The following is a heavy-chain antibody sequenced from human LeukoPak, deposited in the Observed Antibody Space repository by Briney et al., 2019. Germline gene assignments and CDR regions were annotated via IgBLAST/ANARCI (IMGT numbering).Heavy chain of an antibody. CDR2: IRYEGSNK. CDR3: AKDLPRQYYLDSTDYYLPGG. D-gene: IGHD3-22*01. Sequence: GGSLRLSCRASGFTFSTYGVQWLRQAPGKGLECVAFIRYEGSNKYHADSVKGRFTIARDNSKNTLYLQMNSLRTEDTAMYYCAKDLPRQYYLDSTDYYLPGGWGQGTLVTVSS. V-gene: IGHV3-30*02. J-gene: IGHJ4*02. CDR1: GFTFSTYG.